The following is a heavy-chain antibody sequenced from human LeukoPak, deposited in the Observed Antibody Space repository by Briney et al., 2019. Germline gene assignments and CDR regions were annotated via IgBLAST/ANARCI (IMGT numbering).Heavy chain of an antibody. CDR1: GGSISSYY. CDR3: ARDDVYYYGMDV. CDR2: IYYSGST. Sequence: SETLSLTCTVSGGSISSYYWSWIRQPPGKGLGWIGYIYYSGSTNYNPSLKSRVTISVDTSKNQFSLKLSSVTAADTAVYYCARDDVYYYGMDVWGQGTTVTVSS. D-gene: IGHD3-10*02. J-gene: IGHJ6*02. V-gene: IGHV4-59*01.